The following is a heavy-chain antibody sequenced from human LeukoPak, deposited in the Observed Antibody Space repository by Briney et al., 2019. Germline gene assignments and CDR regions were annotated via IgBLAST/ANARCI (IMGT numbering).Heavy chain of an antibody. CDR2: IYYSGST. V-gene: IGHV4-59*01. CDR1: GGSISSYY. CDR3: ARSLPYGDFWSGYHDY. D-gene: IGHD3-3*01. J-gene: IGHJ4*02. Sequence: SETMSLTCTVSGGSISSYYWSWIRQPPGKGLEWIGYIYYSGSTNYNPSLKSRVTISVDTSKNQFSLKLSSVTAADTAVYYCARSLPYGDFWSGYHDYWGQGTLVTVSS.